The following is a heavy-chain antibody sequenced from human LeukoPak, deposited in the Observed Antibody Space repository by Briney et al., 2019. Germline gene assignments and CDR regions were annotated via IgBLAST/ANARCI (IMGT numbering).Heavy chain of an antibody. J-gene: IGHJ4*02. CDR2: IKKDGSEK. CDR3: ARDQWWQLIAVAMTSYFDC. V-gene: IGHV3-7*01. CDR1: GFTFDTYW. D-gene: IGHD6-19*01. Sequence: GRSLRLSCAASGFTFDTYWMSWVRQAPGKGLEWVANIKKDGSEKYYVDSVKGRFTISRDNAKNSLYLQMNSLRAEDTAVYYCARDQWWQLIAVAMTSYFDCWGQGTLVTVSS.